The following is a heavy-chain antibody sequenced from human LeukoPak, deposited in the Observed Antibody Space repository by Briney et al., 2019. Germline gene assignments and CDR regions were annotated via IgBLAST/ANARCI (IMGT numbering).Heavy chain of an antibody. V-gene: IGHV1-2*02. CDR1: GYTFTSYD. D-gene: IGHD2-2*01. Sequence: ASVKVSCKASGYTFTSYDINWVRQATGQGLEWMGWMNPNSGGTNYAQKFQGRVTMTRDTSISTAYMELSRLRSDDTAVYYCAREEYCSSTSSYLGYYYYYGMDVWGQGTTVTVSS. CDR3: AREEYCSSTSSYLGYYYYYGMDV. J-gene: IGHJ6*02. CDR2: MNPNSGGT.